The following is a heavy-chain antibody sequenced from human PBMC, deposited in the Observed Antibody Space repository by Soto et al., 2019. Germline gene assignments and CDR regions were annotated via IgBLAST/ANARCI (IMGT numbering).Heavy chain of an antibody. CDR3: AREQYNWKI. CDR1: GDAIYIGGYY. Sequence: PSETLSLTCTVSGDAIYIGGYYWTWIRQHPGKGLEWIGYIYHTGKTYYNPSLESRLTMSVDTSKNQFSLRLSSATAADTAVYYCAREQYNWKIWGQGTLVTVSS. CDR2: IYHTGKT. D-gene: IGHD1-20*01. V-gene: IGHV4-31*03. J-gene: IGHJ4*02.